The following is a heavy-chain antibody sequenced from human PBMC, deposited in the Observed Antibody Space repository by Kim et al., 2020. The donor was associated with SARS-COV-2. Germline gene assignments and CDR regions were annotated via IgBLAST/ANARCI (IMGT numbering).Heavy chain of an antibody. CDR3: ARGWTYYGSGRGKGDAFDI. J-gene: IGHJ3*02. CDR2: IYSGGST. CDR1: GFTVSSNY. V-gene: IGHV3-66*01. D-gene: IGHD3-10*01. Sequence: GGSLRLSCAVSGFTVSSNYMNWVRQAPGKGLEWVSVIYSGGSTYYTDSVRGRFTISRDNSKNTLYLQMISLRAEDTAVYYCARGWTYYGSGRGKGDAFDIWGQGTMVTVSS.